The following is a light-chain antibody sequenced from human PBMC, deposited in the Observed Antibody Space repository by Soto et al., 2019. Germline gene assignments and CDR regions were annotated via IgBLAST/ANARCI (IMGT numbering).Light chain of an antibody. Sequence: QSVLTQPASVSGSPGQSITISCTGTSSDVGSYNLVSWYQHHPGKAPKLIICEGSKRPSGVSTRFSGSNSDNTASLTISGLQAEDEADYYCCSYAGSNTAMFGTGTQLTVL. J-gene: IGLJ7*01. CDR3: CSYAGSNTAM. CDR1: SSDVGSYNL. V-gene: IGLV2-23*01. CDR2: EGS.